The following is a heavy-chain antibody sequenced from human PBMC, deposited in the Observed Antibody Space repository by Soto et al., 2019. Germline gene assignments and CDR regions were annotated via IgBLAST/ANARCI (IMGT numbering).Heavy chain of an antibody. V-gene: IGHV4-31*03. CDR1: GGSISSGSYY. Sequence: ASETMSLTCTVSGGSISSGSYYWSWIRQHPGKGLEWIGYIYYSGSTYYNPSLKSRVTISVDTSKNQFSLKLSSVTAADTAVYYCARATYYYDSSTVYFDYWGQGTLVTVSS. D-gene: IGHD3-22*01. CDR3: ARATYYYDSSTVYFDY. CDR2: IYYSGST. J-gene: IGHJ4*02.